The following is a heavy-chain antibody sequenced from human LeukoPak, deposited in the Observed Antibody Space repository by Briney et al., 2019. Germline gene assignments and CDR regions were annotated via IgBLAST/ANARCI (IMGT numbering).Heavy chain of an antibody. CDR1: GYTFTSNG. J-gene: IGHJ2*01. V-gene: IGHV1-18*01. D-gene: IGHD5-12*01. Sequence: ASVTVSCKASGYTFTSNGITWVRQAPGQGLEWMGWISPYNGNTNHAQKLQGRVTMTTDTSTSTAYMELRSLTSDDTAVYYCARGGYSNYAYQWYFDLWGRGTLVTVSS. CDR3: ARGGYSNYAYQWYFDL. CDR2: ISPYNGNT.